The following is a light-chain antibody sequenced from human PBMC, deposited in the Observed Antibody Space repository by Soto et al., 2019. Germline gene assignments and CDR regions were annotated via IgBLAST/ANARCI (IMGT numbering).Light chain of an antibody. Sequence: EIVMTQSPATLSVSPGERATLSCRASQSVSSNLAWYQQKPGQAPRFLIYDAPTRATAIPARFSGSGSETEFTLTISSLQSEDSAVYYCQQYNNWPPWTFGQGTKVDIK. CDR2: DAP. CDR1: QSVSSN. CDR3: QQYNNWPPWT. J-gene: IGKJ1*01. V-gene: IGKV3-15*01.